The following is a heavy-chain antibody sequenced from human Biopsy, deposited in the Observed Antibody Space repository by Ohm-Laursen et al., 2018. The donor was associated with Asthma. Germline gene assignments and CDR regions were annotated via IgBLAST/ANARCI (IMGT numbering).Heavy chain of an antibody. V-gene: IGHV1-3*01. Sequence: GSSVKVSCKASGYTFTSYAIHWVRQAPGQRLEWMGWINAGNGNTKYSQKFQGRVTITRDTSASTAYMELSSLRSEDTAVYYCARDPHNSYLASLRTKFNYYYYGMDVWGQGTTVTVSS. D-gene: IGHD1-7*01. CDR3: ARDPHNSYLASLRTKFNYYYYGMDV. CDR2: INAGNGNT. CDR1: GYTFTSYA. J-gene: IGHJ6*02.